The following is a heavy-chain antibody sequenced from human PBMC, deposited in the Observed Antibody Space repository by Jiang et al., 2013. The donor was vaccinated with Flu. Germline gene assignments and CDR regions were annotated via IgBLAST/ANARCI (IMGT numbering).Heavy chain of an antibody. J-gene: IGHJ5*02. V-gene: IGHV4-39*07. CDR2: IYYSGST. Sequence: TVSGGSISSSSYYWGWIRQPPGKGLEWIGSIYYSGSTYYNPSLKSRVTISVDTSKNQFSLKLSSVTAADTAVYYCARGGEGYSSSWYPEYFPCWFDPWGQGTLVTVSS. CDR1: GGSISSSSYY. D-gene: IGHD6-13*01. CDR3: ARGGEGYSSSWYPEYFPCWFDP.